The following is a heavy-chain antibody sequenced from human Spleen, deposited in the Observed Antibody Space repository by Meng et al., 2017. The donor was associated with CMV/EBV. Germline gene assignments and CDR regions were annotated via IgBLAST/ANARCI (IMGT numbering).Heavy chain of an antibody. J-gene: IGHJ4*02. CDR1: GGTFSSYA. V-gene: IGHV1-69*05. Sequence: SGGTFSSYAISWVRQAPGQGLEWMGGIIPIFGTANYAQKFQGRLTITTDESTSTTYMELRSLRFEDTAVYYCATVSGYSSRWYPFDSWGQGTLVTVSS. CDR3: ATVSGYSSRWYPFDS. D-gene: IGHD6-13*01. CDR2: IIPIFGTA.